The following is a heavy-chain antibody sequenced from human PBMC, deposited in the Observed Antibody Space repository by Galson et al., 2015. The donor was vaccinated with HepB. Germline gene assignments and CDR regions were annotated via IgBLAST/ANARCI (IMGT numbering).Heavy chain of an antibody. J-gene: IGHJ3*02. CDR3: ARYYYDSSGYRHDAFDI. CDR1: GYTFTSYG. V-gene: IGHV1-18*01. Sequence: SVKVSCKASGYTFTSYGISWVRQAPGQGLEWMGWISAYNGNTNYAQKLQGRVTMTTDTSTSTAYMKLRSLRSDDTAVYYCARYYYDSSGYRHDAFDIWGQGTMVTVSS. D-gene: IGHD3-22*01. CDR2: ISAYNGNT.